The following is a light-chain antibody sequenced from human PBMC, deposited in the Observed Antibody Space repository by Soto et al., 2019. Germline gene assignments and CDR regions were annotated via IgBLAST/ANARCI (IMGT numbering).Light chain of an antibody. CDR3: CSYAGSYLWV. J-gene: IGLJ3*02. V-gene: IGLV2-11*01. Sequence: QSALTQPRSVSGSPGQSVTISCTGTSSDVGGYNYVSWYQQHPGKAPKLMIYDVSKRPSGVPDRFSGSKSGNTASLTISGLQAEDEADYYCCSYAGSYLWVFGGGTHLTVL. CDR1: SSDVGGYNY. CDR2: DVS.